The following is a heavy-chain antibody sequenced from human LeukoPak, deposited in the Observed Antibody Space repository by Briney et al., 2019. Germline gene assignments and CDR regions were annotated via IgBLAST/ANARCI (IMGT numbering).Heavy chain of an antibody. J-gene: IGHJ5*02. CDR1: GFTFSSYA. D-gene: IGHD4-23*01. Sequence: PGGSLRLSCAASGFTFSSYAMSWVRQAPGKGLEWVSAISGSGGSTYYAGSVKGRFTISRDNSNNTLCLQMNSLRAEDTAVYYCTRNYGGNWFDPWGQGTLATVSS. V-gene: IGHV3-23*01. CDR2: ISGSGGST. CDR3: TRNYGGNWFDP.